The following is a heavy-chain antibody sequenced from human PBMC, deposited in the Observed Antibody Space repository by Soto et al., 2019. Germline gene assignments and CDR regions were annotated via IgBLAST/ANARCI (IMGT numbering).Heavy chain of an antibody. CDR3: ARVKSGCSTSRHDYYYYYGMDV. CDR1: GGTFSSYA. V-gene: IGHV1-69*13. Sequence: ASVKVSCKASGGTFSSYAISWVRQAPGQGLEWMGGIIPIFGTANYAQKFQGRVTITADESTSTAYMELSSLRSEDTAVYYCARVKSGCSTSRHDYYYYYGMDVWGQGTTVTVSS. J-gene: IGHJ6*02. CDR2: IIPIFGTA. D-gene: IGHD2-2*01.